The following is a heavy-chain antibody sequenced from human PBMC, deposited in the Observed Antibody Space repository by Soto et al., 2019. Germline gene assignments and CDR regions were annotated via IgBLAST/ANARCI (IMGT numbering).Heavy chain of an antibody. CDR1: SGSISSSSYY. D-gene: IGHD2-2*01. V-gene: IGHV4-39*01. CDR3: ARRLWTCITTNCPARFDP. J-gene: IGHJ5*02. Sequence: QVQLQESGPGLVKPSETLSLTCTVSSGSISSSSYYWGWIRQPPGKGLEWIGNIYYSGSTYYNPSLTSRVTISVDTSKNQFSLKLNSVTAADTAVYYCARRLWTCITTNCPARFDPWGQGTLVTVSS. CDR2: IYYSGST.